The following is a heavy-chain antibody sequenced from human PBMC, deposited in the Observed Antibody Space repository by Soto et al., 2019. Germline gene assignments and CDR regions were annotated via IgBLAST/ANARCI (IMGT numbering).Heavy chain of an antibody. CDR2: IYYSGST. V-gene: IGHV4-31*03. D-gene: IGHD3-3*01. Sequence: SETLSRTCPVSGGSVAIGGHYWTWIRQHPGNCLEWIGYIYYSGSTYYNPSLKSRVTISIDTSKNHFSLKVGSVTVADTAEYYCARDQGGITIFGVPYGMDVWGQGTTVTVSS. CDR3: ARDQGGITIFGVPYGMDV. J-gene: IGHJ6*02. CDR1: GGSVAIGGHY.